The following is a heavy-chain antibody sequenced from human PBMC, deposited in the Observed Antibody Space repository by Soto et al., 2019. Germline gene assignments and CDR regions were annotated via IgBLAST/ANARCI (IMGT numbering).Heavy chain of an antibody. CDR2: FDPEDGET. CDR1: GYTLTELS. Sequence: ASLKVSCKVSGYTLTELSMHWVRQAPGKGLEWMGGFDPEDGETIYAQKFQGRVTMTEDTSTDTAYMELSSLRSEDTAVYYCATGQQLVSWWFDPWGQGTLVTVSS. CDR3: ATGQQLVSWWFDP. J-gene: IGHJ5*02. D-gene: IGHD6-13*01. V-gene: IGHV1-24*01.